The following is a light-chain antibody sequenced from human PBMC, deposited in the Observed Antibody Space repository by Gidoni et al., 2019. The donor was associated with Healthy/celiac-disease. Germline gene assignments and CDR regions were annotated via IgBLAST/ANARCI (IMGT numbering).Light chain of an antibody. J-gene: IGKJ4*01. Sequence: EIVLTQSPATLSLSPGERATPSCSASQSVSSYLAWYQQKPGQAPRLLIYDASSRATGIPARFSGSGPGKDFTLTISSLEPEDFAVYCCQQRSNCQTFGGGTKVEIK. CDR1: QSVSSY. CDR3: QQRSNCQT. CDR2: DAS. V-gene: IGKV3D-11*02.